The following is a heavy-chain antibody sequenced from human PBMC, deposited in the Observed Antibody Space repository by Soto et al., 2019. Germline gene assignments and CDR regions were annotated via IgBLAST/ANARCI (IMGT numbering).Heavy chain of an antibody. V-gene: IGHV1-69*06. CDR1: GFTFNVYG. J-gene: IGHJ6*02. CDR3: ARVRDPHLDHYGLDV. CDR2: LIPNYDAP. Sequence: ASVKVSCKTSGFTFNVYGINWVRQAPGQGLEWMGGLIPNYDAPNYAQKFQDRVTITADKSTTTVYLELSSLTSEDTAVYFCARVRDPHLDHYGLDVWGQGTTVTVSS.